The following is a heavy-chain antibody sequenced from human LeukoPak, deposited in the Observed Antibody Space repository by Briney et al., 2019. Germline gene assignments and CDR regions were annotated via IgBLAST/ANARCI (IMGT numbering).Heavy chain of an antibody. V-gene: IGHV3-7*01. CDR1: GFTFSSYS. CDR3: ARVACGGSCYGYY. Sequence: PGGSLRLSCAVSGFTFSSYSMNWVRQAPGKGLEWVANIKQDGSGKYYVDSVKGRFTISRDNDKNSLYLQMNSLRAEDTAVYYCARVACGGSCYGYYWGQGTLVTVSS. D-gene: IGHD2-15*01. CDR2: IKQDGSGK. J-gene: IGHJ4*02.